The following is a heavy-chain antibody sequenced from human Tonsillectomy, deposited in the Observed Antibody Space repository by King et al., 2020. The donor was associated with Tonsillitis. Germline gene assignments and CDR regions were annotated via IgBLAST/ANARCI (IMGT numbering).Heavy chain of an antibody. CDR2: IRYDGSNK. Sequence: VQLVESGGGVVQPGGSQRLSCAASGFTFSSYGMHWVRQAPGKGLEWVAFIRYDGSNKYYADSVKGRFTISRDNSKNTLYLQMNSLRADDTAVYYCAKGVGDFWSGSPKWYYYYGMDVWGQGTTVTVSS. J-gene: IGHJ6*02. CDR3: AKGVGDFWSGSPKWYYYYGMDV. D-gene: IGHD3-3*01. CDR1: GFTFSSYG. V-gene: IGHV3-30*02.